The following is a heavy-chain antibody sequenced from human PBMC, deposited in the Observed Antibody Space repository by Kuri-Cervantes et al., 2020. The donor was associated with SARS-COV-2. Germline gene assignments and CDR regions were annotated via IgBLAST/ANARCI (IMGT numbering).Heavy chain of an antibody. Sequence: GGSLRLSCAASGFSLSRYTMNWVRQAPGKGLEWVAVISYDGSNKYYADSVKGRFTIPRDNSKNTLYLQMNSLRAEDTAVYYCARSHTTRKELLWFGELLLSAFDIWGQGTMVTV. V-gene: IGHV3-30-3*01. J-gene: IGHJ3*02. CDR3: ARSHTTRKELLWFGELLLSAFDI. D-gene: IGHD3-10*01. CDR1: GFSLSRYT. CDR2: ISYDGSNK.